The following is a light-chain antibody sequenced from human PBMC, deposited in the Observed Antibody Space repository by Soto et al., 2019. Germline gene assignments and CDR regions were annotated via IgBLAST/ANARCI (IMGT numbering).Light chain of an antibody. CDR1: QSVSSSY. CDR3: QQYGSSPPYT. Sequence: EIVLTQSPGTLSLSPGERATLSCRASQSVSSSYLAWYQQKPGQAPRLLIYGAFSRATGIPDRFSGSGSGTDFTLTISRLEAEDFAVYYCQQYGSSPPYTLGQRNKLEIK. CDR2: GAF. V-gene: IGKV3-20*01. J-gene: IGKJ2*01.